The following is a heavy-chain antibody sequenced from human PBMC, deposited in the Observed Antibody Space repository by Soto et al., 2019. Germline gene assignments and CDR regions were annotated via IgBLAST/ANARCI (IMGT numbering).Heavy chain of an antibody. CDR2: IYPGDSDT. D-gene: IGHD5-12*01. J-gene: IGHJ4*02. Sequence: PGVSKKDWRKGAGYRITTYWIGWVSQMPGKGLEWMGIIYPGDSDTRYSPSFQGQVTISADKSISTAYLQWSRLKASDTAMYYCARQDLVAKIPDYWGQGTLVTVSS. CDR1: GYRITTYW. CDR3: ARQDLVAKIPDY. V-gene: IGHV5-51*01.